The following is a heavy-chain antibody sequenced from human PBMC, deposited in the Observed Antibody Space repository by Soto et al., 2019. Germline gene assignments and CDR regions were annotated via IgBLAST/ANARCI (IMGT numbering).Heavy chain of an antibody. CDR2: IDWDDDK. V-gene: IGHV2-70*12. J-gene: IGHJ6*02. CDR3: AHIRGAGAYYYYPMDV. D-gene: IGHD3-10*01. Sequence: VSGPTLVNPRQTLTLTCTFSGFSLTTPGMCVSWIRQPPGRALEWLAVIDWDDDKYDSTSLKTRLSISMDASKNQVVLEMTNVAPVDTATYYCAHIRGAGAYYYYPMDVWGQGTTVTVSS. CDR1: GFSLTTPGMC.